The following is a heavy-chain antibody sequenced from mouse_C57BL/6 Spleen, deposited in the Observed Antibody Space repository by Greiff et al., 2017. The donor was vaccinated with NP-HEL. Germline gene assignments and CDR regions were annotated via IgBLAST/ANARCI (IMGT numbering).Heavy chain of an antibody. CDR3: ARDYYSNYLDY. V-gene: IGHV1-66*01. CDR1: GYSFTSYY. Sequence: VQLQQSGPELVKPGASVKISCKASGYSFTSYYIHWVKQRPGQGLEWIGWIYPGSGTTTYNEKFKGKATLTADTSSSTAYMQLGSLTSEDSAVYYCARDYYSNYLDYWGQGTTLTVSS. D-gene: IGHD2-5*01. CDR2: IYPGSGTT. J-gene: IGHJ2*01.